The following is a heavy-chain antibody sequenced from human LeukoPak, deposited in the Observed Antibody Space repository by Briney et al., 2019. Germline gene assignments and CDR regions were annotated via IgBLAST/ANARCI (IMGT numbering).Heavy chain of an antibody. CDR2: INHSGST. V-gene: IGHV4-34*01. D-gene: IGHD6-13*01. CDR3: ARVRQQLVWGYYYYYMDV. J-gene: IGHJ6*03. Sequence: SETLSLTCAVYGGSFSGYYWSWIRQPPGKGLEWIGEINHSGSTNYNPSLKSRVTMSVDTSKNQFSLKLSSVTAADTAVYYCARVRQQLVWGYYYYYMDVWGKGTTVTISS. CDR1: GGSFSGYY.